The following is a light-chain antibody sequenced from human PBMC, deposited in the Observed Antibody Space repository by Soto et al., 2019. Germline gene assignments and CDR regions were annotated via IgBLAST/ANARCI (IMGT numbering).Light chain of an antibody. CDR3: CSYADNNDYV. CDR1: GTDVGQYNY. Sequence: QSALTQPPSASGSPGQSVTISCTGAGTDVGQYNYVSWYQQHPGKAPKLLIHHVSRRPSGVPARFSGSKSGNTASLTVSGLQAEDEADYYCCSYADNNDYVFGTGTKVTVL. J-gene: IGLJ1*01. V-gene: IGLV2-8*01. CDR2: HVS.